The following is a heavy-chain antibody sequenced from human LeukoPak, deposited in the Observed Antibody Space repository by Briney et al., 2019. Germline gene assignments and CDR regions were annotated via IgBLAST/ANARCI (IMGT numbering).Heavy chain of an antibody. V-gene: IGHV4-31*03. CDR1: GGSISSGAYY. J-gene: IGHJ4*02. CDR2: ILHSGST. D-gene: IGHD4-17*01. Sequence: KTSQTLSLTCTVSGGSISSGAYYWSWIRQHPGKGLEWIGYILHSGSTYYSPSLKSRITISVDTSKNQFSLNLTSVTAADTAVYYCARGSTYADYVFDYWGQGTLVTVSS. CDR3: ARGSTYADYVFDY.